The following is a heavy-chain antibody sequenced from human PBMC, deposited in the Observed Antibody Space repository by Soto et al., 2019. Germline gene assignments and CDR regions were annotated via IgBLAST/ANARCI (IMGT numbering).Heavy chain of an antibody. D-gene: IGHD2-15*01. Sequence: EVQLVESGGGLVQPGGSLRLSCAASGFTFSSYSMNWVRQAPGKGLEWVSYISSSSSTIYYADSVKGRFTISRDNAKNSLYLQMNSLRDEDTAVYYCARDQYPVVPSSQGVDYWGQGTLVTVSS. V-gene: IGHV3-48*02. J-gene: IGHJ4*02. CDR3: ARDQYPVVPSSQGVDY. CDR1: GFTFSSYS. CDR2: ISSSSSTI.